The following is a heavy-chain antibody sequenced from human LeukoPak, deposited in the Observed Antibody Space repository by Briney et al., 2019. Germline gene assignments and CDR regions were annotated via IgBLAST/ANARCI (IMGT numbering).Heavy chain of an antibody. Sequence: SETLSLTCTVSGGSISSYYWSWIRQPPGKGMEWIGYIYYSGSTNYNPSLKSRVTISVDTSKNQFSLKLSSVTAADTVVYYCARGNYGDYYFDYWGQGTLVTVSS. D-gene: IGHD4-17*01. V-gene: IGHV4-59*01. J-gene: IGHJ4*02. CDR1: GGSISSYY. CDR2: IYYSGST. CDR3: ARGNYGDYYFDY.